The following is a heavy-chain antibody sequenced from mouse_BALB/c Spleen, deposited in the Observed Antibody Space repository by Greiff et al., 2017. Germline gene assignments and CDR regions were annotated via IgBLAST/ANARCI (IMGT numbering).Heavy chain of an antibody. CDR2: ISSGGST. J-gene: IGHJ3*01. CDR1: GFTFSSDA. CDR3: ARGDYQAWFAY. V-gene: IGHV5-6-5*01. D-gene: IGHD2-4*01. Sequence: EVMLVESGGGLVKPGGSLKLSCAASGFTFSSDAMSWVRQTPEKRLEWVASISSGGSTFYPDSVKGRFTSSRDNARNILYLQMSSLRSEDTAMYYCARGDYQAWFAYWGQGTLVTVSA.